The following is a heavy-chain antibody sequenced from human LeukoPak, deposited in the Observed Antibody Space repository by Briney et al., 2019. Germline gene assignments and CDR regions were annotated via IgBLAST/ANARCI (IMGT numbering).Heavy chain of an antibody. CDR1: GFTFSNYA. J-gene: IGHJ4*02. V-gene: IGHV3-23*01. CDR3: AKGSSSSRPYYFDY. Sequence: PGGSLRLSCAASGFTFSNYAMSWVRQAPGKGLEWFSAITASGGDTYHADSVKGRFSVSRDNSKNTLYLQMNNLGVEDTALYFCAKGSSSSRPYYFDYWGQGTLVTVSS. CDR2: ITASGGDT. D-gene: IGHD6-6*01.